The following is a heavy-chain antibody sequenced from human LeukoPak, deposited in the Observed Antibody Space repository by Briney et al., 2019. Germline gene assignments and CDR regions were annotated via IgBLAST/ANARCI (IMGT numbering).Heavy chain of an antibody. CDR3: TRDMYNSALSAFDI. D-gene: IGHD1-14*01. J-gene: IGHJ3*02. Sequence: GGSLRLSCAASGFTFISYSMNWVRQAPGKGLEWVSSISTTCTYIYYADSVRGRFTISRDNAKHSLYLQMNSLRAEDTAVYYCTRDMYNSALSAFDIWGLGTRVTVSS. CDR2: ISTTCTYI. CDR1: GFTFISYS. V-gene: IGHV3-21*01.